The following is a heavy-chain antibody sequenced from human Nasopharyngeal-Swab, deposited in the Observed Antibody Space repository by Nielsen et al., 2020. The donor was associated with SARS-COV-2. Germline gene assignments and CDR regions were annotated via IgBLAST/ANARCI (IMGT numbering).Heavy chain of an antibody. J-gene: IGHJ5*02. CDR3: ARDGGVLNWFDP. Sequence: SETLSLTCTVSGGSISSYYWSWIRQPPGKGLEWIGYIYYSGSTNYNPSLKSRVTISVDTYKNQFSLKLSSVTAADTAVYYCARDGGVLNWFDPWGQGTLVTVSS. V-gene: IGHV4-59*01. D-gene: IGHD3-16*01. CDR2: IYYSGST. CDR1: GGSISSYY.